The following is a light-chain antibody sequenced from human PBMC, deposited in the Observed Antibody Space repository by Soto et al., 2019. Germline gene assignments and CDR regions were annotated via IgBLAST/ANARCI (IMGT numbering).Light chain of an antibody. V-gene: IGLV2-14*01. CDR1: SSDVGGYNY. CDR3: RSYTSSSTLV. J-gene: IGLJ2*01. CDR2: DVS. Sequence: QSALTQPASVSGSPGQSITISCTGTSSDVGGYNYVSWYQQHPGKAPKLMIYDVSNRPSGVYNRFSGSKSGNTASLTISGLQAEDEADYYCRSYTSSSTLVFGGGTKLTVL.